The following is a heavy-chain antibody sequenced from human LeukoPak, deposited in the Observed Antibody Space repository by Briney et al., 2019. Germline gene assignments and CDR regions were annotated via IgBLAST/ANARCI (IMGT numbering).Heavy chain of an antibody. CDR3: AREGGVRGVPFDY. J-gene: IGHJ4*02. CDR1: GYTFTSYA. V-gene: IGHV1-69*13. CDR2: IIPIFGTA. D-gene: IGHD3-10*01. Sequence: SVKISCKASGYTFTSYAMNWVRQAPGQGLEWMGGIIPIFGTANYAQKFQDRVTITADESTSTAYMELSSLRSEDTAVYYCAREGGVRGVPFDYWGQGTLVTVSS.